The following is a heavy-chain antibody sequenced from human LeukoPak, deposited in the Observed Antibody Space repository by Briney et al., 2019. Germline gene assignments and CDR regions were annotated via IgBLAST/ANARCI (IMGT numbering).Heavy chain of an antibody. Sequence: PGGSLRLSCAASGFTFSSYWMTWVRQAPGKGLEWVANINQDGGEKYYVDSVKGRFTISRDNAKNSLYLQMNGLRAEDTAVYYCARVAVTTFYWGQGTLVTVSS. J-gene: IGHJ4*02. V-gene: IGHV3-7*03. CDR3: ARVAVTTFY. CDR1: GFTFSSYW. D-gene: IGHD4-17*01. CDR2: INQDGGEK.